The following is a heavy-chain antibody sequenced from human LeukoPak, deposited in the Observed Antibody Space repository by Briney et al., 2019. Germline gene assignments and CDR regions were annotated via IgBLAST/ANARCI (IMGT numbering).Heavy chain of an antibody. V-gene: IGHV4-59*01. CDR2: IYYSGST. Sequence: PSETLSLTCTVSGGSISSYYWSWIRQPPGKGLEWIGYIYYSGSTNYNPSLKSRVTISVDTSKNQFSLKLSSVTAADTAVYYCARGGSRPLGSGSSFFDPWGQGTLVTVSS. J-gene: IGHJ5*02. D-gene: IGHD3-10*01. CDR1: GGSISSYY. CDR3: ARGGSRPLGSGSSFFDP.